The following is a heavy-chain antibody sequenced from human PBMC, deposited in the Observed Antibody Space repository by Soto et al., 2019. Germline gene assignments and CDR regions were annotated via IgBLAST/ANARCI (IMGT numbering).Heavy chain of an antibody. CDR1: GGSISSSSYY. D-gene: IGHD1-1*01. V-gene: IGHV4-39*01. CDR3: ARQRTGRTSSRYYYGMDV. Sequence: QLQLQESGPGLVKPSETLSLTCTVSGGSISSSSYYWGWIRQPPGKGLEWIGSIYYSGSTYYNPSLKSRVTISVDTSKNQFSLKLSSVTAADTAVYYCARQRTGRTSSRYYYGMDVWGQGTTVTVSS. CDR2: IYYSGST. J-gene: IGHJ6*02.